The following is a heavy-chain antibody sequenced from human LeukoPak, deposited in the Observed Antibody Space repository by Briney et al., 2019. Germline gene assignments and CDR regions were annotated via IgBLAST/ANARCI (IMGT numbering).Heavy chain of an antibody. CDR1: GYSISIGNH. CDR2: IFPSGTP. Sequence: SETLSLTCTVSGYSISIGNHWGWIRRPPEKGLEWIGSIFPSGTPYYNPSLKSRVTISIDTSKNQFSLRLSSVTAADTAMYYCASLGGYQGGNFDYWGQGTLLTVSS. J-gene: IGHJ4*02. V-gene: IGHV4-38-2*02. CDR3: ASLGGYQGGNFDY. D-gene: IGHD1-26*01.